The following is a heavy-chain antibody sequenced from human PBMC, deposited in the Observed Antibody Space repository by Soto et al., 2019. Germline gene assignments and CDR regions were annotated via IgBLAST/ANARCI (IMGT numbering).Heavy chain of an antibody. V-gene: IGHV4-39*01. Sequence: QLQLQESGPGLVKPSETLSLTCTVSGGSISSSSYYWGWIRQPPGKGLEWIGSIYYSGSTYYNPALKSRVTISVDTSKNQFSLTLSSVTAADTAVYYLARLSNHFWSGYYAPDYWGQGTLVTVSS. CDR1: GGSISSSSYY. J-gene: IGHJ4*02. CDR2: IYYSGST. CDR3: ARLSNHFWSGYYAPDY. D-gene: IGHD3-3*02.